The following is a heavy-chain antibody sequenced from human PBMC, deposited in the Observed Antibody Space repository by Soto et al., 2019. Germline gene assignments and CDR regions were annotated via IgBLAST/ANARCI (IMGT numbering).Heavy chain of an antibody. J-gene: IGHJ2*01. CDR1: GFTFSGFG. CDR2: ISYDGSNK. V-gene: IGHV3-30*18. D-gene: IGHD3-22*01. CDR3: AKSIGGYYDSSGYPPDFDL. Sequence: PGGSLRLSCAASGFTFSGFGMHWVRQAPGKGLEWVAVISYDGSNKYYADSVKGRFTISRDNSKNTLYLQMNSLRAEDTAVYYCAKSIGGYYDSSGYPPDFDLWGRGALVTVSS.